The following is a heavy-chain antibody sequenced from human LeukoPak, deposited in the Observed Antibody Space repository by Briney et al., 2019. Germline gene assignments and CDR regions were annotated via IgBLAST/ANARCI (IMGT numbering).Heavy chain of an antibody. J-gene: IGHJ4*02. Sequence: SETLSLTCTVSGGSMSSYYWGWIRQPPGKGLEWIGSIYYSGNTYHNPSLKSRVTISVDTSKSQFSLKVSSVTAADPAVFFCARHPAGPRPNDFGAPETLVTVSS. V-gene: IGHV4-39*01. CDR1: GGSMSSYY. CDR2: IYYSGNT. CDR3: ARHPAGPRPNDF.